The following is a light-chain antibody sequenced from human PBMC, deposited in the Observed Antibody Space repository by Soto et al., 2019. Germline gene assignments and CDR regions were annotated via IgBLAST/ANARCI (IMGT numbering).Light chain of an antibody. J-gene: IGKJ5*01. V-gene: IGKV3-15*01. CDR2: EAS. CDR1: QSVSRY. Sequence: EIVMTQSPATLSVSPGETDTLSCRASQSVSRYLAWYQHIPGQAPRLLIYEASTRATGIPARFSGSGSGTEFTLTISGLQSEDFAVYSCQQCSDWPLFTFGQGTRLEIK. CDR3: QQCSDWPLFT.